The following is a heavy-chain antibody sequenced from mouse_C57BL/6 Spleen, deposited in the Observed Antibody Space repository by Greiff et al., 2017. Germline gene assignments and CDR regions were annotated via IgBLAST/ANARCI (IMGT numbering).Heavy chain of an antibody. CDR2: ISDGGSYT. J-gene: IGHJ1*03. D-gene: IGHD2-12*01. V-gene: IGHV5-4*03. CDR3: ARLRQYFDV. Sequence: EVKVVESGGGLVKPGGSLKLSCAASGFTFSSYAMSWVRQTPEKRLEWVATISDGGSYTYYPDNVKGRFTISRDNAKNNLYLQMSHLKSEDTAMYYCARLRQYFDVWGTGTTVTVSS. CDR1: GFTFSSYA.